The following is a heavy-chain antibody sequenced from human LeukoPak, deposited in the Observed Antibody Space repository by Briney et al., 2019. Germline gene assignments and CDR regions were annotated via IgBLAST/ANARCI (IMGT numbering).Heavy chain of an antibody. CDR3: ARGPRAFDI. V-gene: IGHV4-34*01. J-gene: IGHJ3*02. Sequence: KPSETLSLTCAVYGGSFSGYYWSWIRQPPGKGLEWIGEINHSGSTNYNPSLKSRVTISVDTSKNQFSLELSSVTAADTAVYYCARGPRAFDIWGQGTMVTVSS. CDR2: INHSGST. CDR1: GGSFSGYY.